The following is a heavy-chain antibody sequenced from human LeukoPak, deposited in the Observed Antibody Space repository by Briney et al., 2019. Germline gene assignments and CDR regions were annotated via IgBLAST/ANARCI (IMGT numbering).Heavy chain of an antibody. D-gene: IGHD5-18*01. J-gene: IGHJ4*02. CDR2: IYYSGST. CDR1: GGSISSYY. Sequence: SETLSLTCTVSGGSISSYYWSWIRQPPGKGLEWIGYIYYSGSTNYNPSLKSRVTISVDTSKSQFSLKLSSVTAADTAVYYCARPRRGTAYFFDYWGQGTLVTVSS. V-gene: IGHV4-59*08. CDR3: ARPRRGTAYFFDY.